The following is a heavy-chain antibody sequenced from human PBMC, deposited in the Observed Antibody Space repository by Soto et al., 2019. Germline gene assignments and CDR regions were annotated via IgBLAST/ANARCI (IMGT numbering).Heavy chain of an antibody. CDR1: GFTFDDYT. CDR3: AKDEFPYSSSWYDY. D-gene: IGHD6-13*01. CDR2: ISWDGGST. V-gene: IGHV3-43*01. Sequence: GGSLRLSCAASGFTFDDYTMHWVRQAPGKGLEWVSLISWDGGSTYYADSVKGRFTISRDNSKNSLYMQMNSLRTEDPALYYCAKDEFPYSSSWYDYWGQGTLVTVSS. J-gene: IGHJ4*02.